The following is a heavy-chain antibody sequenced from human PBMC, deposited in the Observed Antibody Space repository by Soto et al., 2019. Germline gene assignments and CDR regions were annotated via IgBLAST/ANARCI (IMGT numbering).Heavy chain of an antibody. Sequence: ASVKVSCKASGYTFTRYGISWVRQAPGQGLEWMGWISAYNDNTNYAQKQQGRVTMTTDTSTSTAYMELRSLRSDDTAVYYCARDVVLYCSGRSLYYYGMDVWGQGTTVTVS. CDR1: GYTFTRYG. CDR3: ARDVVLYCSGRSLYYYGMDV. J-gene: IGHJ6*02. D-gene: IGHD3-10*01. V-gene: IGHV1-18*01. CDR2: ISAYNDNT.